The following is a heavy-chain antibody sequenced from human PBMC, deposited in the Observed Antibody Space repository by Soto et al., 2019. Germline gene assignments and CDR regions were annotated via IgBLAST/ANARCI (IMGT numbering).Heavy chain of an antibody. CDR2: TSIYNGHT. V-gene: IGHV1-18*01. Sequence: ASVKVSCKAPGYTFTASGISWVRHSPGQGLEWMGWTSIYNGHTEYSPKFLGRVVMTTDTSADTAYLELRSLRPDDAALYYCARWDDYGASDQYHFDHWGQGTLVTVSS. J-gene: IGHJ4*02. CDR3: ARWDDYGASDQYHFDH. CDR1: GYTFTASG. D-gene: IGHD4-17*01.